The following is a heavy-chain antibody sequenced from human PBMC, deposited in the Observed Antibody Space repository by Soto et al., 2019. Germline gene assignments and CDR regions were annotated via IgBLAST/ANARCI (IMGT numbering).Heavy chain of an antibody. CDR2: FNHSGST. D-gene: IGHD6-19*01. Sequence: SKTLSLTFAVHCRSFSGYYWSWIRQPPGKGLGGWGEFNHSGSTNYNPSLKNPITISVETTQKEFPPTLSSVTAAGTALYYCGRCNGYSSGWYRSAANWFDPWGQGTLVTVSS. J-gene: IGHJ5*02. CDR1: CRSFSGYY. CDR3: GRCNGYSSGWYRSAANWFDP. V-gene: IGHV4-34*01.